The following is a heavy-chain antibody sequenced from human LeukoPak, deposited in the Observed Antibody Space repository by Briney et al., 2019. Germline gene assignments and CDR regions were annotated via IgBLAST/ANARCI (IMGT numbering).Heavy chain of an antibody. CDR3: ARLAHRYCSSTSCYGIYWFDP. CDR2: IYPGDSDT. D-gene: IGHD2-2*01. Sequence: GESLKISCKGSGYSFTNYWIGWVRQMPGKGLEWMGIIYPGDSDTRYSPSFQGQVTISADKSISTAYLQWSSLKASDTAMYYCARLAHRYCSSTSCYGIYWFDPWGQGTLVTVSS. V-gene: IGHV5-51*01. CDR1: GYSFTNYW. J-gene: IGHJ5*02.